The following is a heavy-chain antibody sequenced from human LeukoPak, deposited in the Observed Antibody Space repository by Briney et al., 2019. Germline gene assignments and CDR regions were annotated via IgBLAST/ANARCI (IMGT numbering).Heavy chain of an antibody. CDR1: GFSFSDYY. Sequence: PGGSLRLSCAASGFSFSDYYMSWIRQAPGKGLEWVSYISSSGTTIYYADSLKGRFTISRDNAKNSVYLQMISLRVEDTAVYYSARADTAMVIWGQGTLVTVSS. J-gene: IGHJ4*02. V-gene: IGHV3-11*01. CDR2: ISSSGTTI. D-gene: IGHD5-18*01. CDR3: ARADTAMVI.